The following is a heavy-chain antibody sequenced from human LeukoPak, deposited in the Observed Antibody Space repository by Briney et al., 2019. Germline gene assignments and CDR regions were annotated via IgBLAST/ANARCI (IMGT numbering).Heavy chain of an antibody. V-gene: IGHV3-21*01. J-gene: IGHJ3*02. Sequence: PGGSLRLSCAASGFTFSSYSMNWVRQAPGKGLELVSCISNTNSYIYYADSVKSRFTISRDNAKNSLYLQMNSLRAEDTAVYYCARDAFDIWGQGTMVTVSS. CDR3: ARDAFDI. CDR2: ISNTNSYI. CDR1: GFTFSSYS.